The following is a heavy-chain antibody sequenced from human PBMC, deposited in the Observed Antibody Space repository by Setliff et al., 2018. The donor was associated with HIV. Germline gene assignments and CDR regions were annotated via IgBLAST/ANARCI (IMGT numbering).Heavy chain of an antibody. CDR2: IANDGSGR. Sequence: PGGSLRLSCAVSGFTFSPYWMHWVRQVSGKGLEWVSRIANDGSGRAHADSVKGRFTISRDNSKNTVYLQMNSLRPEDTAVYYCASARIPTGGTSTSLDYWGQGALVTVSS. D-gene: IGHD1-1*01. CDR3: ASARIPTGGTSTSLDY. CDR1: GFTFSPYW. J-gene: IGHJ4*02. V-gene: IGHV3-74*01.